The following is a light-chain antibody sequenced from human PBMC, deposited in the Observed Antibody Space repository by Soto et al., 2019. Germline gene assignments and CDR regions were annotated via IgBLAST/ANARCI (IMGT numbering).Light chain of an antibody. CDR2: RNN. J-gene: IGLJ2*01. Sequence: QSVLTQPPSASGTPRQRVTISCSGSSSNIGSNYVYWYQQLPGTAPKLLIYRNNQRPSGVPDRFSGSKSGTSASLAISGLRSEDEADYYCAAWDDSLSVVFGGGTKVTVL. V-gene: IGLV1-47*01. CDR1: SSNIGSNY. CDR3: AAWDDSLSVV.